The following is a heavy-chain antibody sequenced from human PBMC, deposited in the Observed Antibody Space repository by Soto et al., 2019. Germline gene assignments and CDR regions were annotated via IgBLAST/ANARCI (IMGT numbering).Heavy chain of an antibody. Sequence: PSETLSLTCTVSGGSVSNSQYFWVWLRQHPGKGLEWIGTLSYSGSAYYNPSLKSRVTISVDTSKNQFSLKLRSVTAADTAVYYCARANSSGWPSVLDYWGQGTLVTVSS. CDR3: ARANSSGWPSVLDY. V-gene: IGHV4-31*03. D-gene: IGHD6-19*01. J-gene: IGHJ4*02. CDR1: GGSVSNSQYF. CDR2: LSYSGSA.